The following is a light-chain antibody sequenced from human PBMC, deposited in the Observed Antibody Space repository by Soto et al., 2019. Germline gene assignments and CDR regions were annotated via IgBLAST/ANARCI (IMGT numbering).Light chain of an antibody. CDR3: QSYHSSLSGYV. V-gene: IGLV1-40*01. CDR2: GNS. CDR1: SSNIGAGYD. Sequence: QSVLTQPPSVSGAPGQRVTISCTGSSSNIGAGYDVHWYQQLPGTAPKLLIYGNSNRPSGVPDRFSGSKSGTSASLAITGLQADDEADYYCQSYHSSLSGYVFGTGTKLTVL. J-gene: IGLJ1*01.